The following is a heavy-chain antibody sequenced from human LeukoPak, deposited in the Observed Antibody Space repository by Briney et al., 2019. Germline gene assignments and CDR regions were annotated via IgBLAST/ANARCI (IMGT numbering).Heavy chain of an antibody. J-gene: IGHJ4*02. CDR3: ARGAPYSSSWYYFDY. CDR2: IYYSGST. Sequence: SETLSLTCTVSGGSISSSSYYWGWIRQPPGKGLEWIGSIYYSGSTYYNPSLKSRVTISVDTSKNQFSLKLSSVTAADTAVYYCARGAPYSSSWYYFDYWGQGTLVTVSS. V-gene: IGHV4-39*07. CDR1: GGSISSSSYY. D-gene: IGHD6-13*01.